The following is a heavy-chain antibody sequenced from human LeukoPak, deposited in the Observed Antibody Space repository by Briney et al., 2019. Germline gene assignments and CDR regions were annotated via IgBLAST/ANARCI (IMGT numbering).Heavy chain of an antibody. D-gene: IGHD3-3*01. CDR1: GFSFSDHY. V-gene: IGHV3-11*01. CDR2: ISGSGSTI. Sequence: MPGGSRRLSCAASGFSFSDHYMSWIRQAPGKGLEWVSYISGSGSTIYYAASVRGRFTISRDNAENSLYLQMNSLRAEDTAIYYCAREGITIFGVANSNWFDPWAREPWSPSPQ. CDR3: AREGITIFGVANSNWFDP. J-gene: IGHJ5*02.